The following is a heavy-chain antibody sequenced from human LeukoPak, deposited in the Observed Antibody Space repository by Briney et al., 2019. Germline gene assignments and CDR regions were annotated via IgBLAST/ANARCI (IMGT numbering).Heavy chain of an antibody. Sequence: SVKVSCKASGGTFSSYAISWVRQAPGQGLEWMGGIIPIFGTANYAQKFQGRVTITADKYTSTAYMELSSLRSEDTAVYYCARDYGSGSLLGYWGQGTLVTVSS. CDR1: GGTFSSYA. CDR3: ARDYGSGSLLGY. V-gene: IGHV1-69*06. D-gene: IGHD3-10*01. J-gene: IGHJ4*02. CDR2: IIPIFGTA.